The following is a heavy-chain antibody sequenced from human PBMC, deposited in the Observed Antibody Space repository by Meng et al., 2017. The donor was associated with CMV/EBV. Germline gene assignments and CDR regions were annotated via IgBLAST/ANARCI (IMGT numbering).Heavy chain of an antibody. D-gene: IGHD2-21*01. CDR1: GYTFTGYY. CDR2: INPNSGGT. Sequence: ASVTVSCKASGYTFTGYYMHWVRQAPGQGLEWMGWINPNSGGTNYAQKFQGRVTMTRDTSISTAYMELSSLRPDDTAVYYCAREGIDILRVVVIAVPRATGGLDVWGRGTTVTVSS. J-gene: IGHJ6*02. V-gene: IGHV1-2*02. CDR3: AREGIDILRVVVIAVPRATGGLDV.